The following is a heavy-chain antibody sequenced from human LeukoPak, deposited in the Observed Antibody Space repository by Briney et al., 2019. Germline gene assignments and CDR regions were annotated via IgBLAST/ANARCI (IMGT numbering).Heavy chain of an antibody. D-gene: IGHD6-13*01. CDR3: AAADLHAFDI. Sequence: SETLSLTCAVYGGSFSGYYWTWIRQPPGKGLEWIGEINHSGNTNYNPSLKSRVAISADTSKNQFSLKLSSVIAADTAMYYCAAADLHAFDIWGQGTMVTVSS. CDR2: INHSGNT. CDR1: GGSFSGYY. J-gene: IGHJ3*02. V-gene: IGHV4-34*01.